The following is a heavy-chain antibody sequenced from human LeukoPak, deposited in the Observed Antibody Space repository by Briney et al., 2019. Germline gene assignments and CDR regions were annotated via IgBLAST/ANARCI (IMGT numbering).Heavy chain of an antibody. CDR2: INHSGNT. V-gene: IGHV4-34*01. CDR1: GGSFSAYY. CDR3: ASLEGITMIVEGGAFDI. Sequence: SETLSLTCAVYGGSFSAYYWSWIRQPPGKGLEWIGEINHSGNTNYNPSLKSRVTISVDTSKNQFSLKLSSVTAADTAVYYCASLEGITMIVEGGAFDIWGQGTMVTVSS. D-gene: IGHD3-22*01. J-gene: IGHJ3*02.